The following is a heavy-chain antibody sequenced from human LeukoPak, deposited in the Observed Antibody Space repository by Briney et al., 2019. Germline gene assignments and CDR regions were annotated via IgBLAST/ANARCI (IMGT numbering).Heavy chain of an antibody. CDR1: GVSISSSSYY. Sequence: SETLSLTCTVSGVSISSSSYYWGWIRQPPGKGLEWIGSIYYSGSTYYNPSLKSRVIISVDTSKNQFSLKLSSVTAADTAVYYCARASAVLMVYARHYFDYWGQGTLVTVSS. V-gene: IGHV4-39*07. CDR3: ARASAVLMVYARHYFDY. J-gene: IGHJ4*02. CDR2: IYYSGST. D-gene: IGHD2-8*01.